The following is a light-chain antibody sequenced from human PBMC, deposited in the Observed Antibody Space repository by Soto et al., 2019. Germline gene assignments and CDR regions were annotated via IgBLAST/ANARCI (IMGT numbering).Light chain of an antibody. CDR3: QQYGSSPPIT. J-gene: IGKJ5*01. Sequence: EIVLTQSPGTLSLSPGGRATLSCRARQSVSSSYLAWYQQKPGQAPRLLIYGASSRATGIPDRFSGSGSGTDFTLTISRLEPEDFAVYYCQQYGSSPPITFGQGTRLEIK. CDR1: QSVSSSY. CDR2: GAS. V-gene: IGKV3-20*01.